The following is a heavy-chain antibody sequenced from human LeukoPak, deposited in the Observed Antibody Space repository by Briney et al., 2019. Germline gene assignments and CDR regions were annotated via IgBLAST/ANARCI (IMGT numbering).Heavy chain of an antibody. CDR3: ARETPCGSGSYPFDY. V-gene: IGHV4-59*01. CDR1: GGSISSYY. D-gene: IGHD3-10*01. J-gene: IGHJ4*02. Sequence: SETLSLTCTVSGGSISSYYWNWIRQPPGKGLEWTGYIYNSGSTNNNPSLKSRVTISVDTSKKQFSLKLSSVTAADTAVYYCARETPCGSGSYPFDYWGQGILVTVSS. CDR2: IYNSGST.